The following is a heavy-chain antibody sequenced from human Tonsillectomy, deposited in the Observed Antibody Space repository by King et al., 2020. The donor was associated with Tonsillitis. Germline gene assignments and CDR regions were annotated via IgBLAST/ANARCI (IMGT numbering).Heavy chain of an antibody. Sequence: VQLVQSGGGLVKPGGSLRLSCAASGFTFSDYYMSWIRQAPGKGLEWVSYISSSGITIYYADSVKGRFTISRDNAKNSLYLQMNSLRAEDTAVYYCARERRDYYDSSGYPGYWGQGTLVTVSS. V-gene: IGHV3-11*01. D-gene: IGHD3-22*01. CDR1: GFTFSDYY. CDR3: ARERRDYYDSSGYPGY. J-gene: IGHJ4*02. CDR2: ISSSGITI.